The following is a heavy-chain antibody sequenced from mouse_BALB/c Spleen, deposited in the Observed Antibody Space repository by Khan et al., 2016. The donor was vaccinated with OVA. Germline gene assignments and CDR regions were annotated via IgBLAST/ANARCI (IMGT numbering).Heavy chain of an antibody. CDR3: ARSASYWFFDV. D-gene: IGHD6-1*01. J-gene: IGHJ1*01. V-gene: IGHV9-3-1*01. CDR1: GYTFTNYG. CDR2: INTYTGEP. Sequence: QIQLVQSGPELKKPGETVKISCKVSGYTFTNYGMNWVKQAPGKGLKWMGWINTYTGEPTYADDFKGRFAFSLETSANTAYLQINNLKNEDTATYFCARSASYWFFDVWGAGTTVTVSS.